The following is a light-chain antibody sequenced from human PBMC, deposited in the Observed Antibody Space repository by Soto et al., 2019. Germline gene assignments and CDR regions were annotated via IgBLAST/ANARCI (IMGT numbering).Light chain of an antibody. J-gene: IGKJ1*01. CDR2: GAS. V-gene: IGKV1-27*01. Sequence: DIQMTQSPSSLSASLGDSVSITCRANQGIANNLAWYQQKPGKVPKLLIYGASALHSGAPSRFSGSGSETEFTLNISRLQPENCSTYYCPTYNTAPTWTFRQGTKVEIK. CDR3: PTYNTAPTWT. CDR1: QGIANN.